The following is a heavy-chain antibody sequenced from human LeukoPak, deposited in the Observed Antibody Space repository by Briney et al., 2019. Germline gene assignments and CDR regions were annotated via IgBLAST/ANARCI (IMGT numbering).Heavy chain of an antibody. J-gene: IGHJ4*02. D-gene: IGHD1-26*01. CDR3: VSQSYSGSDNYYFHY. CDR2: ISGSGERT. Sequence: GGSLRLSCVTSGFMFSTYAMSWVRQAPGKGLEWVSIISGSGERTYYADSVKGRFTVSRDNSKNTLYLQMKSLRAEDTAVYYCVSQSYSGSDNYYFHYWGQGTLVAVSS. V-gene: IGHV3-23*01. CDR1: GFMFSTYA.